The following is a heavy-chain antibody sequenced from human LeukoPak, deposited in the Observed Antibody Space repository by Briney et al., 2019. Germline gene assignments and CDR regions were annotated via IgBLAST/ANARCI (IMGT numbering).Heavy chain of an antibody. CDR2: ISKNGRNT. D-gene: IGHD6-19*01. CDR3: ARVDSGSARAS. CDR1: GFTLSSYS. V-gene: IGHV3-64*01. Sequence: GGSLRLSCAASGFTLSSYSMHWVRQAPGKGLEFISAISKNGRNTYYGNSMKGRFTISRDISKNTLYLQMGSLRPEDMAVYYCARVDSGSARASWGQGILVTVSS. J-gene: IGHJ1*01.